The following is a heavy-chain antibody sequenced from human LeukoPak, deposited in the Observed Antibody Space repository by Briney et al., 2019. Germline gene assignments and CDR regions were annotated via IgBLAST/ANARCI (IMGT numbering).Heavy chain of an antibody. V-gene: IGHV3-48*04. CDR3: AKSMTGLDDY. J-gene: IGHJ4*02. D-gene: IGHD3-9*01. Sequence: GGSLRLSCAASGFTFSSYSMNWVLQAPGKGLEWVSYISSSSSTIYYADSVRGRFTISRDNAKNTLYLQMNSLRVEDTAVYFCAKSMTGLDDYWGQGTLVTVSS. CDR2: ISSSSSTI. CDR1: GFTFSSYS.